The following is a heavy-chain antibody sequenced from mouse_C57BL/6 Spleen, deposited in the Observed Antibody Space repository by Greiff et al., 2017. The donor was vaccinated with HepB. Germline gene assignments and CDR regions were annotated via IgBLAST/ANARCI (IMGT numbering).Heavy chain of an antibody. V-gene: IGHV1-80*01. CDR2: IYPGDGDT. D-gene: IGHD4-1*01. J-gene: IGHJ4*01. Sequence: VQGVESGAELVKPGASVMISCKASGYAFSSYWMNWVKQRPGKGLEWIGQIYPGDGDTNYNGKFKGKATLTADKSSSTAYMQLSSLTSEDSAVYFCARSGNWESMDYWGQGTSVTVSS. CDR1: GYAFSSYW. CDR3: ARSGNWESMDY.